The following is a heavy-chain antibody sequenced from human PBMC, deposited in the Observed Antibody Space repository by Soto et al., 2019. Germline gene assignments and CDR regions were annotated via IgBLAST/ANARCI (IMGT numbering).Heavy chain of an antibody. CDR1: GLTVSSASYY. D-gene: IGHD6-13*01. V-gene: IGHV4-31*03. J-gene: IGHJ4*02. CDR3: ARYRISGSWSKFDY. Sequence: TLSLPCSVSGLTVSSASYYWSWIRQHPGKGLEWFGNIYYNGSTYYSPSLKSRVTVWFDTSKNQFSLRLTSFTSADPAAYYCARYRISGSWSKFDYWGQGTRGTVSS. CDR2: IYYNGST.